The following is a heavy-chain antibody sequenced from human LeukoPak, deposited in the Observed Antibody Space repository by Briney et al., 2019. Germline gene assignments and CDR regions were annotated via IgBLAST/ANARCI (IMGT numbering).Heavy chain of an antibody. V-gene: IGHV3-23*01. CDR3: VKASSSSPQYNWFDA. D-gene: IGHD6-6*01. Sequence: GGSLRLSCAASGFTFSIYAMSWVRQAPGKGLEWVSSISGTGGRTYYADSVKGRFTISRDNSKNTLYLQMNSLRAEDTALYYCVKASSSSPQYNWFDAWGQGTLVTVSS. CDR1: GFTFSIYA. CDR2: ISGTGGRT. J-gene: IGHJ5*02.